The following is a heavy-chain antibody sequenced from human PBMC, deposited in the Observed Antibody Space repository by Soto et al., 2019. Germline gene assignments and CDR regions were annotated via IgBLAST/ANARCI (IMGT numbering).Heavy chain of an antibody. CDR2: INPNSGGT. CDR3: ARGTNDYDSSGTPGDDAFDI. D-gene: IGHD3-22*01. CDR1: GYTFTGYY. J-gene: IGHJ3*02. Sequence: GASVKVSCKASGYTFTGYYMHWVRQAPGQGLEWMGWINPNSGGTNYAQKFQGWVTMTRDTSISTAYMELSRLRSDDTAVYYCARGTNDYDSSGTPGDDAFDICRQQTMVTVSS. V-gene: IGHV1-2*04.